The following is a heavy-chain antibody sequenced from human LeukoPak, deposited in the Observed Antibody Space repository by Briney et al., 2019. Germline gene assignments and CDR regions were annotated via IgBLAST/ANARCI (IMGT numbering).Heavy chain of an antibody. D-gene: IGHD5-12*01. V-gene: IGHV4-59*01. J-gene: IGHJ4*02. CDR1: GGSISSYY. CDR3: AREGYSGYDFDY. CDR2: IYYSGST. Sequence: PSETLSLTCTVSGGSISSYYWSWIRQPPGKGLEWIGCIYYSGSTNYNPSLKSRVTISVDTSKNQFSLKLSSVTAADTAVYYCAREGYSGYDFDYWGQGTLVTVSS.